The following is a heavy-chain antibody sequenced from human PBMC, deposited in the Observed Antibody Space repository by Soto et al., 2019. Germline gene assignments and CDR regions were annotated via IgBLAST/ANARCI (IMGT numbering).Heavy chain of an antibody. CDR2: IIPIFGTA. CDR1: GGTFSSYA. D-gene: IGHD2-15*01. J-gene: IGHJ6*02. CDR3: ARRVVAAISYYYYHGMDV. V-gene: IGHV1-69*13. Sequence: SVKVSCKASGGTFSSYAISWVRQAPGQGLEWMGGIIPIFGTANYAQKFQGRVTITADESTSTAYMELSSLRSEDTAVYYCARRVVAAISYYYYHGMDVWGQGTTVTVSS.